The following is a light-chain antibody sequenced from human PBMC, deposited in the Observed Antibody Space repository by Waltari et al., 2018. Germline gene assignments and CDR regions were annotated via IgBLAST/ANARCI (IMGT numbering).Light chain of an antibody. CDR1: SSNTGAGYD. CDR3: QSYDTNLRAV. V-gene: IGLV1-40*01. Sequence: QPVLTQPPSVSGAPGQRVTIPCSGSSSNTGAGYDLYWYQQLPGTAPKLLNSDGDRRASGVPDRFSASKSGSSASLAISGLQAEDEADYYCQSYDTNLRAVFGGGTRLTVL. CDR2: DGD. J-gene: IGLJ3*02.